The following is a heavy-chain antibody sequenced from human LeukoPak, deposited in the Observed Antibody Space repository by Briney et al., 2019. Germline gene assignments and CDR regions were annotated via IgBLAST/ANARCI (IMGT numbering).Heavy chain of an antibody. J-gene: IGHJ3*02. Sequence: PGGSLRLSCAASGFTFSTYSMHWVRQAPGKGLEWVAFIRYDGSLKHYADSVKGRFTISRDNSKNTLYLQMDSLRADDTAVFYCAKVWTEIDDNAFDIWGHGSMVTVSS. CDR1: GFTFSTYS. CDR3: AKVWTEIDDNAFDI. V-gene: IGHV3-30*02. D-gene: IGHD1-1*01. CDR2: IRYDGSLK.